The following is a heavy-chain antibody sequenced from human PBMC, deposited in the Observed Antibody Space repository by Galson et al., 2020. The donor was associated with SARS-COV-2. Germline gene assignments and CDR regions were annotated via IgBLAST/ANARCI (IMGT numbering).Heavy chain of an antibody. CDR1: GGSISSYY. J-gene: IGHJ6*02. Sequence: ASETLSLTCTVSGGSISSYYWNWIRQPPGKGQEWIGYIYNSRSTNYNPPLKSRVTISVDTSKRQFSLELRSVTAADTAVYYCASLYYDILTGYEYYYYGMDVWGQGTTVTVSS. D-gene: IGHD3-9*01. V-gene: IGHV4-59*01. CDR2: IYNSRST. CDR3: ASLYYDILTGYEYYYYGMDV.